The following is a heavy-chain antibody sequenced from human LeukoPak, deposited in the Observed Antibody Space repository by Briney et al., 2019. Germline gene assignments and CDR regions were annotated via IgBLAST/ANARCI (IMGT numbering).Heavy chain of an antibody. D-gene: IGHD3-9*01. CDR1: GYTLSELF. J-gene: IGHJ4*02. Sequence: ASVKVSRKVSGYTLSELFMHWVRQAPGKGLEWMGGYDPEDGETIYAQKFQGRVTMTEDTWTETAYMELSSLRSEDTAVYYCATDVRYDILTGPALRYWGQGTLVTVSS. CDR3: ATDVRYDILTGPALRY. V-gene: IGHV1-24*01. CDR2: YDPEDGET.